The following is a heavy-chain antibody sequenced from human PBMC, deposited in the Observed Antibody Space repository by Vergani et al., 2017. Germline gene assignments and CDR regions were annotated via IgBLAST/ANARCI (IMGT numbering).Heavy chain of an antibody. D-gene: IGHD3-10*01. Sequence: EVQLVQSGAEVKKPGESLRISCKGSGYSFTSYWISWVRQMPGKGLEWMGRIDPSDSDTRYSPSFQGQVTISADKSISTAYLQWSSLKASDTAMYYCARLGFGELSSWDGMDVWGQGTTVTVSS. CDR3: ARLGFGELSSWDGMDV. CDR1: GYSFTSYW. CDR2: IDPSDSDT. V-gene: IGHV5-10-1*03. J-gene: IGHJ6*02.